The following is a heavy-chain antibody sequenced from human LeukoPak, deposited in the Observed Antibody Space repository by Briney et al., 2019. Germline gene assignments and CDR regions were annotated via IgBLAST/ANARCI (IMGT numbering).Heavy chain of an antibody. Sequence: LGESLKISCQGSGYTFTNYWIGWVRQVPGKGLEWMGLLHPGDSTTQYSPSFQGQVTISADKSISTAYLHWTGLKASDTAMFYCARRISPGAFDSWGQETVLTVSP. V-gene: IGHV5-51*01. CDR3: ARRISPGAFDS. CDR2: LHPGDSTT. J-gene: IGHJ4*02. CDR1: GYTFTNYW. D-gene: IGHD2-21*01.